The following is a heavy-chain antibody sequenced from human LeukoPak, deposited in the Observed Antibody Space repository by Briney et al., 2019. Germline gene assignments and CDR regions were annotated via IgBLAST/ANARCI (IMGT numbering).Heavy chain of an antibody. J-gene: IGHJ6*02. V-gene: IGHV3-7*03. CDR3: ASNNDMDV. CDR1: GFILSNHW. CDR2: VNKDGSEK. D-gene: IGHD1/OR15-1a*01. Sequence: GGSLRLSCAASGFILSNHWMTWVRQAPGKGPEWVANVNKDGSEKYYVDSVKGRFTISRDTAKNSLYLQMNNLRAEHTALYYCASNNDMDVWRQGTTVIVSS.